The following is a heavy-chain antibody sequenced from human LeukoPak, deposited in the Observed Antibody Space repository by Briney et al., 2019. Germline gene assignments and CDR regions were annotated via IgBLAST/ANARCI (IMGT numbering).Heavy chain of an antibody. CDR3: ARLYNSGNYFDY. V-gene: IGHV5-51*01. CDR2: IFPGDSDT. CDR1: AYRFTNYW. J-gene: IGHJ4*02. Sequence: GESLKISCKGSAYRFTNYWIGWVRQMPGKGLEWMGIIFPGDSDTRYSPSFQGQVTIPADKSISTAYLQWSSLRASDTAMYYCARLYNSGNYFDYWGQGTLVTVSS. D-gene: IGHD1-1*01.